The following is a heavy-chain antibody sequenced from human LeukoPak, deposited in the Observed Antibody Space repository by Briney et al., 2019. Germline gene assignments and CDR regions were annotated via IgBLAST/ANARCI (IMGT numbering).Heavy chain of an antibody. Sequence: ASVKVSCKASGYTFTSYAMHWVRQAPGQRLEWMGWINAGNGNTKYSQKFQGRVTITRDTSARTAYMELSSLRSEDTAVYYCARDRSGTARPSYFDYWGQGTLVTVSS. CDR2: INAGNGNT. J-gene: IGHJ4*02. CDR3: ARDRSGTARPSYFDY. V-gene: IGHV1-3*01. CDR1: GYTFTSYA. D-gene: IGHD6-6*01.